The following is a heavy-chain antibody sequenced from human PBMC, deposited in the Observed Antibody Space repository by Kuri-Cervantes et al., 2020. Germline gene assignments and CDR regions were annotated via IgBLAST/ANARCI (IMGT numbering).Heavy chain of an antibody. D-gene: IGHD3-10*01. J-gene: IGHJ5*02. V-gene: IGHV4-59*13. Sequence: GSLRLSCTVSGGSFTSDYWSWFRQSPGKGLQGIGYIFYSGSTIYNPSLKSRLTISVDTSKYQFSLRLTSVTAADTAVYYCARTEYNWFDTWGQGTLVTVSS. CDR2: IFYSGST. CDR1: GGSFTSDY. CDR3: ARTEYNWFDT.